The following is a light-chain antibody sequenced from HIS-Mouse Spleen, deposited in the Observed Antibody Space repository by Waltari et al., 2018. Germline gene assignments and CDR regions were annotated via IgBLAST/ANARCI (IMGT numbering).Light chain of an antibody. V-gene: IGLV3-10*01. Sequence: SYELTQPPSVSVSPGQTARIPCSGDALPKKYAYWYQQKSGQAPGLVIYEDSKRPSGIPEGFSGSSSGTMATLTISGAQVEDEADYYCYSTDSSGNHRVFGGGTKLTVL. CDR2: EDS. CDR1: ALPKKY. J-gene: IGLJ2*01. CDR3: YSTDSSGNHRV.